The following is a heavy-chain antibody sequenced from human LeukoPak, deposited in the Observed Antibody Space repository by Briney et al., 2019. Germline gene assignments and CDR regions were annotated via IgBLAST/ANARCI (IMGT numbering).Heavy chain of an antibody. J-gene: IGHJ4*02. CDR2: IYYSGST. CDR3: ARHFQYYDILTGYYI. Sequence: SETLSLTCTVPGGSISSSSYYWGWIRQPPGKGLEWIGSIYYSGSTYYNPSLKSRVTISVDTSKNQFSLKLSSVTAADTAVYYCARHFQYYDILTGYYIWGQGTLVTVSS. D-gene: IGHD3-9*01. CDR1: GGSISSSSYY. V-gene: IGHV4-39*01.